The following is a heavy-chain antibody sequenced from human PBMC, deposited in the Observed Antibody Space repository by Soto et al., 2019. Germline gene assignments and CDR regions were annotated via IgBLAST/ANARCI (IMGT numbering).Heavy chain of an antibody. J-gene: IGHJ4*02. D-gene: IGHD3-10*01. CDR1: GASISSVGYN. V-gene: IGHV4-31*03. CDR2: IYYSGST. CDR3: ARYGSGSYYPTTFDY. Sequence: QVQLQESGPGLVKPSQTLSLTCTVSGASISSVGYNWSWLRQHPGKGLEWIGYIYYSGSTYYNPSLKSRVTLSVDTSKNQFSLKVTSVNAADTPVYHCARYGSGSYYPTTFDYWGQGTLVPVSS.